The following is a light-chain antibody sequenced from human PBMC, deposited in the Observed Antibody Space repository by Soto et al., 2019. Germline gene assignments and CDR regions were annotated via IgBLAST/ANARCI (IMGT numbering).Light chain of an antibody. CDR2: EGS. V-gene: IGLV2-23*01. CDR3: CSYAGRV. Sequence: QSALTQPASVSGSPGQSITISCTGTSSDVGSYNLVSWYQQHPGKAPKLMIYEGSKRPSGVSNRFSGSKSGNTASLTISGLQAEDEADYYCCSYAGRVFGGGTKLTVL. J-gene: IGLJ2*01. CDR1: SSDVGSYNL.